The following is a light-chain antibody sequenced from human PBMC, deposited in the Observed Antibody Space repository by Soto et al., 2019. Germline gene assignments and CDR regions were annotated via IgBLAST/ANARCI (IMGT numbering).Light chain of an antibody. CDR2: KAS. J-gene: IGKJ1*01. CDR1: QSISSW. V-gene: IGKV1-5*03. Sequence: DIQMTQSPSTLSASVGDRVTITCRASQSISSWLAWYQQKPETAPNLLIYKASTLQGGVPSRFSGSGSGTEFTLTISSLQPDDSAIYYCQQYSDNWTFGQGTKV. CDR3: QQYSDNWT.